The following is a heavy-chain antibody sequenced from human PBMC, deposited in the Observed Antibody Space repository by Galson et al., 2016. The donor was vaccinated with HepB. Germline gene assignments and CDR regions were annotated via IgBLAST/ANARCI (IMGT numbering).Heavy chain of an antibody. CDR1: NYSITNNNW. J-gene: IGHJ4*02. CDR3: ARYTSRGWFYFDY. V-gene: IGHV4-4*02. D-gene: IGHD6-19*01. Sequence: ETLSLTCAVSNYSITNNNWWSWVRQPPGKRLEWIAEIYHSGHNNYNPSLRSRVTISLDKSKNQFSLKLTSVSAADTAVYYCARYTSRGWFYFDYWGQGTLVTVSS. CDR2: IYHSGHN.